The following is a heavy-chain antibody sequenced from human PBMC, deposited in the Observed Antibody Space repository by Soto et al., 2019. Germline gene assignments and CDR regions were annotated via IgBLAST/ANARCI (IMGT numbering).Heavy chain of an antibody. CDR2: ITPTGAT. CDR1: GFTFTNYA. V-gene: IGHV3-23*01. D-gene: IGHD6-19*01. CDR3: ARTDKFTSQSSGWANRLDY. Sequence: EMQLLESGGGLVQPGGSLRRFCAASGFTFTNYAMTWVRQAPGKGREWVSTITPTGATFYGDTVKGRFTISTDNSRRTVFLEIKRLRAEDTAMYYCARTDKFTSQSSGWANRLDYWSQGTPVTVSS. J-gene: IGHJ4*02.